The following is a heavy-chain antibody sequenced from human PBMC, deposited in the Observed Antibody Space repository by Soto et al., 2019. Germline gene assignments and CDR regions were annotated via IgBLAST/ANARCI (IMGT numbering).Heavy chain of an antibody. CDR1: GGSISSGGYS. V-gene: IGHV4-30-2*01. CDR2: IYHSGST. J-gene: IGHJ4*02. D-gene: IGHD4-17*01. CDR3: ARAMITVTTFDY. Sequence: LSETLSLTCAVSGGSISSGGYSWSWIRQPPGKGLEWIGYIYHSGSTYYNPSLKSRVTISVDRSKNQFSLKLSSVTAADTAVYYCARAMITVTTFDYWGQGTLVTVSS.